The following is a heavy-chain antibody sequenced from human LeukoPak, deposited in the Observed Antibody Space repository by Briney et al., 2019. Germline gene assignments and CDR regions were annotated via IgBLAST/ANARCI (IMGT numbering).Heavy chain of an antibody. CDR3: AREGTYYYDSGSSNAFDI. D-gene: IGHD3-22*01. CDR1: GYTFTGYY. J-gene: IGHJ3*02. Sequence: KPGASVKVSCKASGYTFTGYYMHWVRQAPGQRLEWMGWINPNSGGTNYAQKFQGRVTMTTDTSTSTAYMELRSLRSDDTAVYYCAREGTYYYDSGSSNAFDIWGQGTMVTVSS. CDR2: INPNSGGT. V-gene: IGHV1-2*02.